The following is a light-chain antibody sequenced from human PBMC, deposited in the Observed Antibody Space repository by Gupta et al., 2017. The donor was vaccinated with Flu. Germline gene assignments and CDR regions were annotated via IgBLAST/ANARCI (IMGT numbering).Light chain of an antibody. J-gene: IGKJ4*01. CDR1: QGISNH. Sequence: PSFLSASVGDRFTITCLASQGISNHLAWYQVKPGKAPNLLIYTATSLESGVPSRFSGSGSGTEFTLTITSLQPEDFATYYCQQLNGYPLTFGGGTKVEI. V-gene: IGKV1-9*01. CDR3: QQLNGYPLT. CDR2: TAT.